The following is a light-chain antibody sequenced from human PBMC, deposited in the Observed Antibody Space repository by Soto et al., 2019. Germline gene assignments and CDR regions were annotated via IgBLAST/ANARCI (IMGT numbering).Light chain of an antibody. CDR3: QQRSNWPTWT. CDR1: QSVSSY. CDR2: DAS. Sequence: EIVLTQSPATLSLSPGERATLSCRASQSVSSYLAWYQQKPGQAPRLLIYDASNRATGIPARFSGSGSGTDFTITISSLVPEDFAVYYCQQRSNWPTWTFGQGTKVEIK. V-gene: IGKV3-11*01. J-gene: IGKJ1*01.